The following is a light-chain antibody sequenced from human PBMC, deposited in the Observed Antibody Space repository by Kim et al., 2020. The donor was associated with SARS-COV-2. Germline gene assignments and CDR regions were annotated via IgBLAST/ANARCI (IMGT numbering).Light chain of an antibody. CDR3: AAWDDSLNVVV. V-gene: IGLV1-44*01. Sequence: GQRVTTPWSGSSSNIGSNTVNWYQQLPGTAPKPLIYSNNQRPSGVPDRFSGSKSGTSASLAISGLQSEDEADYYCAAWDDSLNVVVFGGGTQLTVL. CDR2: SNN. CDR1: SSNIGSNT. J-gene: IGLJ2*01.